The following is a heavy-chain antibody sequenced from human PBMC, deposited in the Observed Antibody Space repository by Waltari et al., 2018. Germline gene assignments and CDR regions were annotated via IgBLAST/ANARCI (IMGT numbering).Heavy chain of an antibody. Sequence: QVQLVQSGAEVKKPGASVKVSCKASGYTFTSYGISWVRQAPGQGREGMGWSGACNGNTNCAQKLQGRVTMTADTATRTAYMELRSLGSDATAVYYCARDGDDYNRYYYYYMDVWGKGTTVTVSS. CDR2: SGACNGNT. V-gene: IGHV1-18*01. CDR3: ARDGDDYNRYYYYYMDV. D-gene: IGHD4-4*01. J-gene: IGHJ6*03. CDR1: GYTFTSYG.